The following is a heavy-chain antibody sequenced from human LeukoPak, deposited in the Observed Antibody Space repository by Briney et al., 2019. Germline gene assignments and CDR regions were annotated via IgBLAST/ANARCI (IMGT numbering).Heavy chain of an antibody. CDR3: ARSTVVTGRYYYYYMDV. J-gene: IGHJ6*03. D-gene: IGHD4-23*01. CDR1: GFTVSSNY. CDR2: IYSGGST. Sequence: PGGSLRLSCAASGFTVSSNYMSWVRQAPGKGLEWVSVIYSGGSTYYADSVKGRFTISRDNSKNTLYLQMNSLRAEDTAVYYCARSTVVTGRYYYYYMDVWGKGTTATVS. V-gene: IGHV3-53*01.